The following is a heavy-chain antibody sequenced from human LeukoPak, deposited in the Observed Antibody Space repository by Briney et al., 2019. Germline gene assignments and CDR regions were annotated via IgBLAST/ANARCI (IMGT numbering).Heavy chain of an antibody. D-gene: IGHD3-22*01. CDR1: GFTFSSYG. CDR3: AKDYYDSSGYPDY. V-gene: IGHV3-23*01. Sequence: GGSLRLSCAASGFTFSSYGMSWVRQAPGKGLEWVSAISGSGGSTYYADSVKGRFTISRDNFKNTLYLQMNSLRAEDTAVYYCAKDYYDSSGYPDYWGQGTLVTVSS. CDR2: ISGSGGST. J-gene: IGHJ4*02.